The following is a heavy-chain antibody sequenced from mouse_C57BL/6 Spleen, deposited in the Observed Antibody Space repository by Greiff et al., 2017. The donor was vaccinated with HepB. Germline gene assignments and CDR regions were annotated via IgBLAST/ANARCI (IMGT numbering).Heavy chain of an antibody. J-gene: IGHJ3*01. CDR1: GYTFTSYW. Sequence: QVQLQQPGAELVKPGASVKLSCKASGYTFTSYWMHWVKQRPGRGLEWIGRIDPNSGGTKYNEKFKSKATLTVDKPSSTAYMQLRSLTSEDSAVYYCARNYYGSSYPAWFAYWGQGTLVTVSA. CDR2: IDPNSGGT. V-gene: IGHV1-72*01. D-gene: IGHD1-1*01. CDR3: ARNYYGSSYPAWFAY.